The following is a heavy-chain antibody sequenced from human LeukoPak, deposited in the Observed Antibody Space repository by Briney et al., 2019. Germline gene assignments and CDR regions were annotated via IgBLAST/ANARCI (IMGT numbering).Heavy chain of an antibody. CDR1: GGSISSRSYY. V-gene: IGHV4-39*02. D-gene: IGHD3-16*02. J-gene: IGHJ4*02. CDR2: TYYSGST. CDR3: ARENYDYVWGSYRPTH. Sequence: PSETLSLTCTVSGGSISSRSYYWGWIRQPPGKGLEWIGSTYYSGSTYYNPSLKSRVTISVDTSKNQFSLKLSSVTAADTAVYYCARENYDYVWGSYRPTHWGQGTLVTVSS.